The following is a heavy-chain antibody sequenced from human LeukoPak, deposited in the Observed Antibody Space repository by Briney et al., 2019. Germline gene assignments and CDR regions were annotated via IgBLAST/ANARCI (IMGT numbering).Heavy chain of an antibody. CDR1: GGYFRGSY. J-gene: IGHJ4*02. Sequence: SETLSLTCAVYGGYFRGSYWSWIRPPPRKGLEGIGYIYYSGSTYYNPSLKSRVTISVDTSKNQFSLKRSSVTAADTAVYYRAALNWGWYFDYWGQGTLVTVSS. V-gene: IGHV4-59*06. CDR3: AALNWGWYFDY. D-gene: IGHD7-27*01. CDR2: IYYSGST.